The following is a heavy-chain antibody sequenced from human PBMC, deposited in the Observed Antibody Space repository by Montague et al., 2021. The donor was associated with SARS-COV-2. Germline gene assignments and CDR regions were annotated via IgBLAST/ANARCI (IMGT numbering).Heavy chain of an antibody. CDR2: IYYTGSA. CDR1: GGSISNSSYY. CDR3: ARRVDYYGSGSYPN. V-gene: IGHV4-39*01. Sequence: SETLSLTCTVSGGSISNSSYYWGWIRQPPGKGLEWIGSIYYTGSAYYNPSLMSRVTISVDTSKNQFSLKLSSVTAADTAVYYCARRVDYYGSGSYPNWGQGTLVTVSS. D-gene: IGHD3-10*01. J-gene: IGHJ4*02.